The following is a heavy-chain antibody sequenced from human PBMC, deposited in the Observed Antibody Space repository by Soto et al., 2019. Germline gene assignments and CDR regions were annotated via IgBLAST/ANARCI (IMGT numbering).Heavy chain of an antibody. D-gene: IGHD3-22*01. V-gene: IGHV3-7*04. J-gene: IGHJ3*02. CDR2: IKPDGSEK. Sequence: HPGGSLRLSCTASGFTFNTYWMSWVRQAPGRGLEWLANIKPDGSEKWYVDSVKGRFTISRDNAKNSLYLQMNSLRAEDTAVYFCARGDYYDTSGPFSDAFDIWGQGTMVTVSS. CDR1: GFTFNTYW. CDR3: ARGDYYDTSGPFSDAFDI.